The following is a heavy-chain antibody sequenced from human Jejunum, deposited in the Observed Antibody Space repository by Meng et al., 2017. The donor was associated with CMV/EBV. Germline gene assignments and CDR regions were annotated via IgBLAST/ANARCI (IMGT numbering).Heavy chain of an antibody. Sequence: SCTASEFSVSRTNMTWVRQAPGKGLEWVSAIYSGNTTYYADSVKGRFTISRDNSKNTLYLQMNSLRAEDTAVYYCAKKYSGSFDYWGQGTLVTVSS. V-gene: IGHV3-53*01. D-gene: IGHD1-26*01. CDR2: IYSGNTT. J-gene: IGHJ4*02. CDR1: EFSVSRTN. CDR3: AKKYSGSFDY.